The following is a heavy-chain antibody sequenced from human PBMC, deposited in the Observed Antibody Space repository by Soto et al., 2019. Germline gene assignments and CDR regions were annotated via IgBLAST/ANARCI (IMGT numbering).Heavy chain of an antibody. V-gene: IGHV4-59*08. J-gene: IGHJ6*03. D-gene: IGHD2-15*01. CDR2: IYYGGST. Sequence: SETLPLTCTVSGGSISSYYWSWIRQPPGKGLEWIGYIYYGGSTNYNPSLKSRVTISVDTSKNQFSLKLSSVTAADTAVYYCARVGMGYYYYMDVWGKGTTVTVSS. CDR3: ARVGMGYYYYMDV. CDR1: GGSISSYY.